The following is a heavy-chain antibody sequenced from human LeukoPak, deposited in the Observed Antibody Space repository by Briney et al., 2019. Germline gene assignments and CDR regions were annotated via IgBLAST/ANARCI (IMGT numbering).Heavy chain of an antibody. CDR1: GLTFSNHW. D-gene: IGHD5-18*01. J-gene: IGHJ4*02. CDR3: ARGGSDTAMAHDY. Sequence: GGSLRLSCAASGLTFSNHWMHWVRHAPGKGLMWVSRISRGASRTDYADSVKGRFTISRDDAKNTLYLQVNSLRVEDTGVYFCARGGSDTAMAHDYWGQGILVTVSS. CDR2: ISRGASRT. V-gene: IGHV3-74*01.